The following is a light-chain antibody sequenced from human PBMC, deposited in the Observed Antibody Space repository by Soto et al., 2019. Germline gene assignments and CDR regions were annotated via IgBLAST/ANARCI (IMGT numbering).Light chain of an antibody. J-gene: IGLJ1*01. Sequence: QSALTQPASVSGSPGQSITISCTGTSSDVGGYNYVSWYQQHPGKAPHLMIYEVSNRPSGVSNRFSGSKSGNTASLTISGLQAEDEADYYCASYTSSPSYVFGTGTKSPS. CDR2: EVS. V-gene: IGLV2-14*01. CDR1: SSDVGGYNY. CDR3: ASYTSSPSYV.